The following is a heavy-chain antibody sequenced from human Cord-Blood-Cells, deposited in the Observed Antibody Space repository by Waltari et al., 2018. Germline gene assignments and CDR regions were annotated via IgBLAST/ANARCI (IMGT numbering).Heavy chain of an antibody. V-gene: IGHV4-34*01. CDR1: GGSFSGYY. Sequence: QVQLQQWGAGLLKPSETLSLTCAVYGGSFSGYYWSWIRQPPAKRLEWIGEINHSGSTNYNPPLKGRVTISVDTSKNQFSLKLSSVTAADTAVYYCARRAFYYYDSSGYYYWGQGTLVTVSS. CDR3: ARRAFYYYDSSGYYY. D-gene: IGHD3-22*01. J-gene: IGHJ4*02. CDR2: INHSGST.